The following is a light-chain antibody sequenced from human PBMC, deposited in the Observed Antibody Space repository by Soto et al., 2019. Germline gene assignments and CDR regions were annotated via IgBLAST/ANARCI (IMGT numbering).Light chain of an antibody. V-gene: IGKV3D-15*01. Sequence: EIAMTKSPGTLSVSPGERATLSCRASQSVRTKLAWYQQKPGQAPRVLIYEESTRATCIPASFSGSWSGTEFTLTISSLQSEDFAVYYCLQHDDWPFTFGPGTTVDI. J-gene: IGKJ3*01. CDR3: LQHDDWPFT. CDR1: QSVRTK. CDR2: EES.